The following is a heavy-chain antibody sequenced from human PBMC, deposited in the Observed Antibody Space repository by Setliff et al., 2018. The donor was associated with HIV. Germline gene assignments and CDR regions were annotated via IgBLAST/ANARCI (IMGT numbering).Heavy chain of an antibody. D-gene: IGHD2-21*02. V-gene: IGHV1-3*01. CDR2: INAGSGNT. CDR3: ASGGNSLFDY. CDR1: GYTFTSYA. J-gene: IGHJ4*02. Sequence: GASVKVSCKASGYTFTSYAMHWVRQAPGQRLEWMGWINAGSGNTKYSQKFQGRVTITRDTSASTAYMELSSLRSEDTAVYYCASGGNSLFDYWGQGTLVTVSS.